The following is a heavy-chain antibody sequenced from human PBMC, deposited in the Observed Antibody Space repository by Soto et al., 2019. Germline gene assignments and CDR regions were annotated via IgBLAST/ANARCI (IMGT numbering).Heavy chain of an antibody. CDR1: GFTFSSYS. CDR2: ISSSSSTI. J-gene: IGHJ5*02. V-gene: IGHV3-48*02. Sequence: TGGSLRLSCAASGFTFSSYSMNWVRQAPGKGLEWVSYISSSSSTIYYADSVKGRFTISRDNAKNSLYLQMNSLRDEDTAVYYCARDAYYYDSSGYVESGFDPWGQGTLVTVSS. CDR3: ARDAYYYDSSGYVESGFDP. D-gene: IGHD3-22*01.